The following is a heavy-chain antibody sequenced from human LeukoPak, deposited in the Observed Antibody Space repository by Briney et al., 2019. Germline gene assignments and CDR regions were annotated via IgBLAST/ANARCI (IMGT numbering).Heavy chain of an antibody. CDR1: GFIFKDYA. J-gene: IGHJ4*02. CDR2: ICSNDNNT. V-gene: IGHV3-23*01. Sequence: GGSLRLSCAASGFIFKDYAMNWVRQAPGKGLEWVSAICSNDNNTYYANSVKGRFTISRDNSKNTLSLQLNSLRAEDTAVYYCAKGTSSSCYSAPNYWGQGTLVTVSS. CDR3: AKGTSSSCYSAPNY. D-gene: IGHD2-15*01.